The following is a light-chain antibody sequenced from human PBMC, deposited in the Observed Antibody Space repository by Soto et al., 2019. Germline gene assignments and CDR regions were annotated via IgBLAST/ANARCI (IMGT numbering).Light chain of an antibody. CDR3: QQSYSTPT. V-gene: IGKV1-39*01. CDR1: QSIGTY. Sequence: DIQVTQSPSSLSASVGDRVTITCRASQSIGTYLNWYHQKPGKAPQLLIYGASTLQSGVPSKFSGSGSGTHFTPTINSLQPEDFGTFSCQQSYSTPTFGQGTKVDIK. J-gene: IGKJ1*01. CDR2: GAS.